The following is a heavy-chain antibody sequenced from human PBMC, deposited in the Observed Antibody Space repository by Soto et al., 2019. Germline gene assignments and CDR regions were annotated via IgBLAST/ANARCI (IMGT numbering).Heavy chain of an antibody. V-gene: IGHV3-30*18. CDR3: AKTVAGNHYYYGMDV. D-gene: IGHD6-19*01. J-gene: IGHJ6*02. Sequence: GGSLRLSCAASGFTFSSYGMHWVRQAPGKGLEWVAVISYDGSNKYYADSVKGRFTISRDNSKNTLYLQMNSLRAEDTAVYYCAKTVAGNHYYYGMDVWGQGTTVTVSS. CDR1: GFTFSSYG. CDR2: ISYDGSNK.